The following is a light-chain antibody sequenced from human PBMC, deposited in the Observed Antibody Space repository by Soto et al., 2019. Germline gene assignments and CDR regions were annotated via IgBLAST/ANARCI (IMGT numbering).Light chain of an antibody. CDR1: RSDIGTYNY. V-gene: IGLV2-14*01. Sequence: QSALTQPASVSGSPGQSITISCTGTRSDIGTYNYVSWYQQHPGKAPRLVIYDVSNRPSGVSNRFSGSKSGNTASLTIAGLQSEDEAAYYCKSYTSSTSFVFGTGTKVTVL. CDR3: KSYTSSTSFV. J-gene: IGLJ1*01. CDR2: DVS.